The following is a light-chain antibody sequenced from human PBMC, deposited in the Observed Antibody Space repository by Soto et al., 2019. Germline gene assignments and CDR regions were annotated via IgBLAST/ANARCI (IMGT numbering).Light chain of an antibody. CDR1: SSNIGTNT. CDR3: AAWDGSLNVVL. CDR2: NDN. V-gene: IGLV1-44*01. Sequence: QSVLTQPSSASGTPGQTVTISCSGTSSNIGTNTVNWYRQVPGTAPKLLIFNDNVRPSGVPGRFSGSRSGTSASLAISGLQSEDEAEYYCAAWDGSLNVVLLGGGTKVTVL. J-gene: IGLJ2*01.